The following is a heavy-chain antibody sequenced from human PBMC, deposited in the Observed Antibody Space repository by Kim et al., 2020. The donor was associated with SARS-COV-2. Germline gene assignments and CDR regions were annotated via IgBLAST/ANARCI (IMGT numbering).Heavy chain of an antibody. CDR1: GYTFTSYA. CDR3: ARDRTPYDYVWGSYRYSDAFDI. D-gene: IGHD3-16*02. J-gene: IGHJ3*02. Sequence: ASVKVSCKASGYTFTSYAMHWVRQAPGQRLEWMGWINAGNGNTKYSQKFQGRVTITRDTSASTAYMELSSLRSEDTAVYYCARDRTPYDYVWGSYRYSDAFDIWGQGTMVTVSS. V-gene: IGHV1-3*01. CDR2: INAGNGNT.